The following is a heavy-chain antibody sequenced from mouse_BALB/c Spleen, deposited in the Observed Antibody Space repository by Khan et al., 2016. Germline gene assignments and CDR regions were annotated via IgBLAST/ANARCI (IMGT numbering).Heavy chain of an antibody. Sequence: EVQLQESGPDLVKPSQSLSLTCTVTGFSITSHYSWHWIRHFPGNKLEWMGYIYYSGSTNYNPSLKSRISLTRDTSKNQFSLQLNSVTTEDTATDYLATSSSGYWYYFDYWGQGTTLTVSS. CDR3: ATSSSGYWYYFDY. D-gene: IGHD3-1*01. J-gene: IGHJ2*01. CDR1: GFSITSHYS. CDR2: IYYSGST. V-gene: IGHV3-1*02.